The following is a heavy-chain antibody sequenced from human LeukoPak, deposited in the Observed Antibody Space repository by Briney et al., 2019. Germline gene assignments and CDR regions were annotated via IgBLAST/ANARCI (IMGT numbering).Heavy chain of an antibody. CDR1: GGSFSGYY. J-gene: IGHJ2*01. Sequence: SETLSLTCAVYGGSFSGYYWSWIPQPPGKGLEGIGEINHSGSTNYNPSLKSRVTISVDTSKNQFSLKLSSVTAADTAVYYCARGLESAVAPAQYFDLWGRGTLVTASS. CDR3: ARGLESAVAPAQYFDL. D-gene: IGHD6-19*01. CDR2: INHSGST. V-gene: IGHV4-34*01.